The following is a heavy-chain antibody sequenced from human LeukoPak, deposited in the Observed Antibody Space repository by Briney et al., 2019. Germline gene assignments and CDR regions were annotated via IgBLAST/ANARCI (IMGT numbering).Heavy chain of an antibody. J-gene: IGHJ3*02. D-gene: IGHD6-19*01. CDR3: ARDRRVVAGTGAFDI. CDR2: ISGYNGNT. Sequence: ASVKVSCKASGYTFTNFGISWVRQAPGQGLEWMGWISGYNGNTNYAQKLQGRVTMTTDTSTSTAYMELRSLRSGDTAVYYCARDRRVVAGTGAFDIWGQGTMVTVSS. CDR1: GYTFTNFG. V-gene: IGHV1-18*01.